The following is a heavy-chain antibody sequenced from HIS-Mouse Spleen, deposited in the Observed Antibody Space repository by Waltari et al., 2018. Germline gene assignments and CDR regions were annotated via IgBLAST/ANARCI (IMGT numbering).Heavy chain of an antibody. V-gene: IGHV4-4*07. CDR3: ARDFHDFWSGYYGGDKKHDAFDI. J-gene: IGHJ3*02. D-gene: IGHD3-3*01. CDR2: IYTSGST. Sequence: QVQLQESGPGMVKPSETLSLTCTFSGGSISSYYWRWLRQPPGQGLEWRGRIYTSGSTNYNPSLKSRVTMSVDTSKNQFSLKLSSVTAADTAVYYCARDFHDFWSGYYGGDKKHDAFDIWGQGTMVTVSS. CDR1: GGSISSYY.